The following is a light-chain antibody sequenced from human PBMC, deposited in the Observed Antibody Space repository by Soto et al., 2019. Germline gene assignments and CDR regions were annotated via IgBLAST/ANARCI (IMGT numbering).Light chain of an antibody. J-gene: IGKJ5*01. CDR1: QSVSSSC. V-gene: IGKV3-20*01. CDR3: QQYGSPIT. Sequence: EIWLTQSPGTLSLSPGERATLSCWASQSVSSSCLAWYQQKPGQAPRLLIYGASNRATGIPDRLSGSGSGTEFTLTINRLEPEDFAVYYCQQYGSPITFGQGTRLEI. CDR2: GAS.